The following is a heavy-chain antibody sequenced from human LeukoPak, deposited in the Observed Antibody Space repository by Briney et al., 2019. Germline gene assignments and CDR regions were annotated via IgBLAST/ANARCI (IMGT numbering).Heavy chain of an antibody. V-gene: IGHV3-33*06. J-gene: IGHJ4*02. Sequence: PGGSLRLSCAASGFTFSSYGMHWVRQAPGKGLEWVAVIWYDGSNKYYADSVKGRFTISRDNSKNTLYLQMYSLRAEGTAVYYCAKPVGSVNSSGSLDYWGQGTLVTVSS. CDR3: AKPVGSVNSSGSLDY. CDR2: IWYDGSNK. D-gene: IGHD3-22*01. CDR1: GFTFSSYG.